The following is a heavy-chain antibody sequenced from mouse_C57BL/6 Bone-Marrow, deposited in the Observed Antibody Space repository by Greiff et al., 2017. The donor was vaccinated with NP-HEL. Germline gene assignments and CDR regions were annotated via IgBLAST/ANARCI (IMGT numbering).Heavy chain of an antibody. Sequence: VHVKQSGPELVKPGDSVKISCKASGYSFTGYFMNWVMQSHGKSLEWIGRINPYNGDTFYNQKFKGKATLTVDKSSSTAHMELRSLTSEDSAVYYCARRNFDYYAMDYWGQGTSVTVSS. CDR1: GYSFTGYF. V-gene: IGHV1-20*01. CDR3: ARRNFDYYAMDY. J-gene: IGHJ4*01. CDR2: INPYNGDT.